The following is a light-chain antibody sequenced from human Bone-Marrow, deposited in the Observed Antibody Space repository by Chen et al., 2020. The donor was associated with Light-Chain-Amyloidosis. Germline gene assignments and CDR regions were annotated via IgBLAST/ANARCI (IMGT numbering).Light chain of an antibody. CDR3: SSYTITNTLV. J-gene: IGLJ1*01. CDR1: SSDVGGDNH. V-gene: IGLV2-14*01. CDR2: EVT. Sequence: QSALTQPASVSGTPGQSITISSTGTSSDVGGDNHVSWYQQHPDKAPKLMIYEVTNRPSWVPERFSGSKSDNTASLTISWLQTEDEADYFCSSYTITNTLVFGSGTRVTVL.